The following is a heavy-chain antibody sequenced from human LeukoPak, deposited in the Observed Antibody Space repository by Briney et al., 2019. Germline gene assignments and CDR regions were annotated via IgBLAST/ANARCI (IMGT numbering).Heavy chain of an antibody. CDR2: INPNSGGT. CDR1: GYTFTGYY. CDR3: ARDGYQLLTSVYYYYMDV. V-gene: IGHV1-2*02. D-gene: IGHD2-2*01. Sequence: ASVKVSCKASGYTFTGYYMHWVRQAPGQGLEWMGWINPNSGGTNYAQKFQGRVTMTRDTSISTAYMELSRLRSDDTAVYYCARDGYQLLTSVYYYYMDVWGKGTTVTISS. J-gene: IGHJ6*03.